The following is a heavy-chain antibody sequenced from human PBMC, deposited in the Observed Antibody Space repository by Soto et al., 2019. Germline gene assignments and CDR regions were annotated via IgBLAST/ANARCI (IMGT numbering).Heavy chain of an antibody. Sequence: SETLSLTCSVSGGSVSYNSYYWGWIRQPPGKGLEWVGGIFYTGTTYYNPSLKDRLSISVDTSKNSFSLNLTSVTAADTAVYFCARLVVVAPVANVWGQGALVTSPQ. CDR3: ARLVVVAPVANV. J-gene: IGHJ4*02. D-gene: IGHD2-21*01. V-gene: IGHV4-39*01. CDR1: GGSVSYNSYY. CDR2: IFYTGTT.